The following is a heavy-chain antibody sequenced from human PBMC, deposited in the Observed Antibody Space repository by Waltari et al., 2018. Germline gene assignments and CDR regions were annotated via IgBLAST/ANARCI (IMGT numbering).Heavy chain of an antibody. CDR2: VSYIGAT. Sequence: QLQLQESGPGLVKPSETLSLTCSVPGGSIRSNRHYWGWIRQSPGQGLEWIGTVSYIGATYTSPSLKSRVTISRDTSKNQLSLILDSVTASDTTVYYCATYIGASIGTAAFDVWGQGTMVTVYS. CDR1: GGSIRSNRHY. D-gene: IGHD5-12*01. CDR3: ATYIGASIGTAAFDV. J-gene: IGHJ3*01. V-gene: IGHV4-39*01.